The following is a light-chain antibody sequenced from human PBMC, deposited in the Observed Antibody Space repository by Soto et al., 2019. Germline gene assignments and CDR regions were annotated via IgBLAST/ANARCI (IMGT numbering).Light chain of an antibody. CDR1: QTITNDY. CDR2: GAS. CDR3: QLYGRSRRAT. V-gene: IGKV3-20*01. J-gene: IGKJ5*01. Sequence: EIVLTQSPGTLSLSPGEGASLSCRASQTITNDYLAWYQQRPGQAPRLLIYGASSRATGIPDRFSGSGSGTDFTLTISRLEPEDFAVYYCQLYGRSRRATFGQGTRLENK.